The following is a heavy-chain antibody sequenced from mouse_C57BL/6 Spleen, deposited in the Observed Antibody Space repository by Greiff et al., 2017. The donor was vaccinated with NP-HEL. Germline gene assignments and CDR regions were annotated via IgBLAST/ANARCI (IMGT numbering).Heavy chain of an antibody. Sequence: VQLQQPGAELVKPGASVKMSCKASGYTFTSYWITWVKQRPGQGLEWIGDIYPGSGSTNYNEKFKSKATLTVDTSSSTAYMQLSSLTSEDSAVYYCAREDYYGSSYEGGFAYWGQGTLVTVSA. CDR3: AREDYYGSSYEGGFAY. CDR2: IYPGSGST. V-gene: IGHV1-55*01. CDR1: GYTFTSYW. D-gene: IGHD1-1*01. J-gene: IGHJ3*01.